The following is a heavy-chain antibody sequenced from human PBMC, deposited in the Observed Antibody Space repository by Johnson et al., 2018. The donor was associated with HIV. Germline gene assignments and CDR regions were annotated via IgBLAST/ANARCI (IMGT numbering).Heavy chain of an antibody. CDR1: GFTVSTNY. Sequence: VQLVESGGGLVQPGGSLRLSCAASGFTVSTNYMSWIRQAPGKGLEWVSVIYSGDTTYYAGSVKGRFTISRDDSKNTLYLQMNSLKTEDTAVYYCTTGELWNGYYLHDAFDIWGQGTMVTVSS. V-gene: IGHV3-66*01. D-gene: IGHD3-3*01. J-gene: IGHJ3*02. CDR3: TTGELWNGYYLHDAFDI. CDR2: IYSGDTT.